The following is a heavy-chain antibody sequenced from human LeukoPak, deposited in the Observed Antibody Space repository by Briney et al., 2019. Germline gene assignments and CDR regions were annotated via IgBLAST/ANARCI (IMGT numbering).Heavy chain of an antibody. CDR1: GGSISSYY. CDR2: IYYSGST. J-gene: IGHJ4*02. Sequence: SETLSLTCTVSGGSISSYYWSWIRQPPGKGLEWIGYIYYSGSTNYNPSLKSRATISVDTSKNQFSLKLSSVTAADTAVYYCAREVGGYSYWEDWGQGTLVTVSS. CDR3: AREVGGYSYWED. V-gene: IGHV4-59*01. D-gene: IGHD5-18*01.